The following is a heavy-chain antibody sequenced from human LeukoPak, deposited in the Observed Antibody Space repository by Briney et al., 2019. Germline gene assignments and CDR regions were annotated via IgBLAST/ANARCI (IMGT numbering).Heavy chain of an antibody. J-gene: IGHJ4*02. CDR2: INPSGGDT. V-gene: IGHV1-46*01. D-gene: IGHD1-26*01. Sequence: ASVKVSCKASGYTFTSYYLHWLRQAPGQGLEWMGVINPSGGDTTYAQKFQGRVTMSRDTSTNTVYMDLSSLRSEDSALYYCARDREVGATQRCFDYWGQGTLVTVSS. CDR3: ARDREVGATQRCFDY. CDR1: GYTFTSYY.